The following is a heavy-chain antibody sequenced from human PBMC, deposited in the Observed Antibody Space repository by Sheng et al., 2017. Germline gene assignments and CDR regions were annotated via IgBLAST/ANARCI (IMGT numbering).Heavy chain of an antibody. D-gene: IGHD2-21*02. CDR2: MNPTSGNT. V-gene: IGHV1-8*03. CDR1: GYIFTNYD. Sequence: QVQLVQSGAEVKKPGASVKVSCKASGYIFTNYDINWVRQATGQGPEWMGWMNPTSGNTGYAQKFQGRVTITRDTSISTTYLELSSLRSEDTAVYYCARDYGGNSGWFDPWGQGTLVTVSP. CDR3: ARDYGGNSGWFDP. J-gene: IGHJ5*02.